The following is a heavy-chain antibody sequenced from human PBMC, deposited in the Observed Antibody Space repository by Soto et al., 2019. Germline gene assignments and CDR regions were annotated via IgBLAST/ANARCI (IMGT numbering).Heavy chain of an antibody. V-gene: IGHV3-23*01. D-gene: IGHD3-3*01. Sequence: GSLRLSCAASGFTFSSYAMSWVRQAPGKGLECVSAISGSGGSTYYADSVKGRFTISRDNSKNTLYLQMNSLRAEDTAVYYCAKTSADYDFWSGRMDVWGKGTTVTVSS. CDR2: ISGSGGST. CDR3: AKTSADYDFWSGRMDV. J-gene: IGHJ6*04. CDR1: GFTFSSYA.